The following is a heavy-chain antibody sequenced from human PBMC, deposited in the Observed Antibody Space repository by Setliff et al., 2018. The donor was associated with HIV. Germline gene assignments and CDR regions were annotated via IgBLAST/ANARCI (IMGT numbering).Heavy chain of an antibody. CDR3: ARDSSSWSWAEYFQF. V-gene: IGHV1-69-2*01. Sequence: ASVKVSCKASGYSFTTYFMHWVRQAPGEGLEWMGRVDPEDGETIYAERFRGRISLTVDKSTGTAYMELNSLRAEDTAVYYCARDSSSWSWAEYFQFWGQGTPVTVSS. J-gene: IGHJ1*01. D-gene: IGHD6-13*01. CDR2: VDPEDGET. CDR1: GYSFTTYF.